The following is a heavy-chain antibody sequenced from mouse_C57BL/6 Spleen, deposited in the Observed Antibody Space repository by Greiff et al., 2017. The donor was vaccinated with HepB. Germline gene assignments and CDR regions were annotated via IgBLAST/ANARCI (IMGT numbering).Heavy chain of an antibody. Sequence: QVQLQQPGAELVKPGASVKLSCKASGYTFTSYWMQWVNQRPGQGLEWIGEIDPSDSYTNYNQKFKGKATLTVDTSSSTAYMQLSSLTSEDSAVYYCAHYYGSSLGAMDYWGQGTSVTVSS. CDR1: GYTFTSYW. CDR3: AHYYGSSLGAMDY. V-gene: IGHV1-50*01. D-gene: IGHD1-1*01. J-gene: IGHJ4*01. CDR2: IDPSDSYT.